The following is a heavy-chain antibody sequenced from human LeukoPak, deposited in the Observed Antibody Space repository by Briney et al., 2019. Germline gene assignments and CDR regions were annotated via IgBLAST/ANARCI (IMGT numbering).Heavy chain of an antibody. CDR2: TYYRSKWYN. CDR1: GDSVSNNSAA. CDR3: ARGRSWGESGFDY. Sequence: SQTLSLTCAISGDSVSNNSAAWNWSRQSPSRGLEWLGRTYYRSKWYNDYAVSVTSRITISPDTSKNQFSLQLKSVTPEDTAVYYCARGRSWGESGFDYWGQGTLVTVSS. J-gene: IGHJ4*02. V-gene: IGHV6-1*01. D-gene: IGHD6-13*01.